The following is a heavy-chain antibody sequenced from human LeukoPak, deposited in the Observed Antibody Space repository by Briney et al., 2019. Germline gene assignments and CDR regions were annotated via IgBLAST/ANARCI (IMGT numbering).Heavy chain of an antibody. D-gene: IGHD2-21*02. V-gene: IGHV3-23*01. Sequence: GGSLRLSCAASGFTVSSNYMSWVRQAPGKGLEWVSAISGSGGSTYYADSVKGRFTISRDNSKNTLYLQMNSLRAEDTAVYYCAKSPAVATDPLDYWGQGTLVTVSS. CDR1: GFTVSSNY. J-gene: IGHJ4*02. CDR2: ISGSGGST. CDR3: AKSPAVATDPLDY.